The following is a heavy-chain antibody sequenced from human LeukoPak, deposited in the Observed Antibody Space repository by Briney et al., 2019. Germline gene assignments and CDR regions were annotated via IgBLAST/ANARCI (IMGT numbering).Heavy chain of an antibody. V-gene: IGHV1-3*03. Sequence: ASVKVSCKASGYTFTSYAMHWVRQAPGQRLEWMGWINAGNGNTKYSQEFQGRVTMTRDMSTSTVYMELSSLRSEDTAVYYCARDVRDYYYYMDVWGKGTTVTVSS. CDR2: INAGNGNT. J-gene: IGHJ6*03. D-gene: IGHD6-6*01. CDR1: GYTFTSYA. CDR3: ARDVRDYYYYMDV.